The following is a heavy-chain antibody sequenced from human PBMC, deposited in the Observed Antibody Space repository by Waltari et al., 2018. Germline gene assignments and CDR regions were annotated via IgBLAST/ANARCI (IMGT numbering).Heavy chain of an antibody. J-gene: IGHJ4*02. Sequence: QVQLQESGPGLVKPSETLSLTCAVSGFSISSGYYWGWIRQPPGKGLEWIGSIYHSGSTYCTPSLKSRVTISVDTSKNQVSLKLSSVTAADTAVYYCARDSTMVTAKYYFDYWGQGTLVTVSS. CDR1: GFSISSGYY. D-gene: IGHD4-17*01. V-gene: IGHV4-38-2*02. CDR2: IYHSGST. CDR3: ARDSTMVTAKYYFDY.